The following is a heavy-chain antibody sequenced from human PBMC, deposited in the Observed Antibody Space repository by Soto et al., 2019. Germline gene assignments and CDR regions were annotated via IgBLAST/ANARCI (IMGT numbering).Heavy chain of an antibody. D-gene: IGHD6-19*01. J-gene: IGHJ4*02. CDR1: GFTFSSYA. CDR2: ISGSGDTT. V-gene: IGHV3-23*01. CDR3: AKTVPGTKY. Sequence: GGSLRLSCAASGFTFSSYAMSWVRQAPGKGLEWVSGISGSGDTTYYADSVKGRFTISRDNSKNTLYLQMNSLGAEDTAVYYCAKTVPGTKYWGRGTLVTVSS.